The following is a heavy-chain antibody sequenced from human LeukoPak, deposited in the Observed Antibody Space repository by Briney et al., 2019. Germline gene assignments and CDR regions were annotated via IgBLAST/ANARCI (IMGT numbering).Heavy chain of an antibody. V-gene: IGHV3-21*01. D-gene: IGHD6-13*01. CDR2: ISTSSSYI. CDR3: ARAAIAAARIYYYMDV. Sequence: GGSLRLSCAASGFTFSSYSMNWVRQAPGKGLEWVSFISTSSSYIHNADSVKGRFTISRDNAENPLYLQMNSLRAEDTAVYYCARAAIAAARIYYYMDVWGKGTTVTVSS. CDR1: GFTFSSYS. J-gene: IGHJ6*03.